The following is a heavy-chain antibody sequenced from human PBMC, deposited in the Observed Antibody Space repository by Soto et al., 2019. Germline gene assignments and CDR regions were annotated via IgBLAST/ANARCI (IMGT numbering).Heavy chain of an antibody. V-gene: IGHV3-23*01. CDR2: ISGRGGDT. Sequence: EVQLLESGGGLVQPGGSLRLSCAASGFTFSSYAMTWVRQAPGKGLEWVSAISGRGGDTYYADSVKGRFTISRDNSKNTPYLQLNSLRAEDTAVYYCAKVASYYYYYGMDVWGQGTTVTVSS. J-gene: IGHJ6*02. CDR1: GFTFSSYA. CDR3: AKVASYYYYYGMDV.